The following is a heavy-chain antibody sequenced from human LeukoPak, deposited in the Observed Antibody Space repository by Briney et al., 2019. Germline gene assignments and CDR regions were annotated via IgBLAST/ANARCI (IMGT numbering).Heavy chain of an antibody. Sequence: SETLSLTCTVSGGSISSYYWSWIRQPPGKGLEWIGDIYYSGSTNYNPSLKSRVTISVDTSKNQFSLKLSSVTAADTAVYYCASTPLVGVDAFDIWGQGTMVTVSS. V-gene: IGHV4-59*08. D-gene: IGHD1-26*01. CDR3: ASTPLVGVDAFDI. CDR1: GGSISSYY. CDR2: IYYSGST. J-gene: IGHJ3*02.